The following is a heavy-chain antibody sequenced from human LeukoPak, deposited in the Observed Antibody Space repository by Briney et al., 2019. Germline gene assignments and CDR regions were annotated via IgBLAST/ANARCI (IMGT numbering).Heavy chain of an antibody. CDR1: GSTFSSYA. CDR2: IIPIFGTA. J-gene: IGHJ6*02. Sequence: GASVKVSCKASGSTFSSYAISWVRQAPGQGLEWMGGIIPIFGTANYAQKFQGRVTITADESTSTAYMELSSLRSEDTAVYYCARAGGYYYGMDVWGQGTTVTVSS. V-gene: IGHV1-69*13. D-gene: IGHD4-23*01. CDR3: ARAGGYYYGMDV.